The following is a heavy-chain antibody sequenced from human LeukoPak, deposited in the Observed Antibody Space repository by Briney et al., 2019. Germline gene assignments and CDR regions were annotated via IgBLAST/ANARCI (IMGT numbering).Heavy chain of an antibody. J-gene: IGHJ4*02. Sequence: GGSLRLSCAAAGFTFPRHAMSWVRQAPGKGLEWVASSAGSGGSTHYADSVKGRFTISRDNSQNTVYLHMNSLRADDTAVYYCAQEHFDTSGYYSRFDNWGQGILVTVSS. V-gene: IGHV3-23*01. D-gene: IGHD3-22*01. CDR2: SAGSGGST. CDR1: GFTFPRHA. CDR3: AQEHFDTSGYYSRFDN.